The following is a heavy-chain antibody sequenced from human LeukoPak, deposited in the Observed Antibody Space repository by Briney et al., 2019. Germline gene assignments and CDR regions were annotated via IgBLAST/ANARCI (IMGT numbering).Heavy chain of an antibody. J-gene: IGHJ6*03. CDR3: ARGGLITLVRGRLRYYYMDV. D-gene: IGHD3-10*01. CDR2: IYSGGST. V-gene: IGHV3-66*01. CDR1: GGSINSGNYY. Sequence: ETLSLTCSVSGGSINSGNYYWGWIRQPPGKGLEWVSVIYSGGSTYYADSVKGRFTISRDNSKNTLYLQMNSLRAEDTAVYYCARGGLITLVRGRLRYYYMDVWGKGTTVTISS.